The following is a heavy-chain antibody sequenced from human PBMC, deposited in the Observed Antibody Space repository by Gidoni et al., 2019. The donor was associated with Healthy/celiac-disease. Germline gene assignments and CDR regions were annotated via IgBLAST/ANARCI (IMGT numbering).Heavy chain of an antibody. Sequence: QVQLVQSGAEVKKPGASVKVSCKASGYTFTSYGISWVRQAPGQGLEWMGWSSVYNGNTHYAQKLQGRVTMTKTTSTSTAYMELRSLGSDDTAVYYCARESVLGQVVPAATQQIHYYYYGMDVWGQGTTVTVSS. J-gene: IGHJ6*02. CDR3: ARESVLGQVVPAATQQIHYYYYGMDV. CDR1: GYTFTSYG. D-gene: IGHD2-2*01. V-gene: IGHV1-18*01. CDR2: SSVYNGNT.